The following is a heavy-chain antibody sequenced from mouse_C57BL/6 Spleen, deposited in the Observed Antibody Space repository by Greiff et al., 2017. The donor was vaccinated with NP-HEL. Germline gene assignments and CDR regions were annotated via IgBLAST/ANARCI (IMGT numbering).Heavy chain of an antibody. CDR2: ISSGGSYT. CDR3: ARQSYYGSRDYFDY. V-gene: IGHV5-6*01. CDR1: GFTFSSYG. D-gene: IGHD1-1*01. Sequence: EVKLVESGGDLVKPGGSLKLSCAASGFTFSSYGMSWVRQTPDKRLEWVATISSGGSYTYYPDSVKGRFTISRDNAKNTLYLQMSSLKSEDTAMYYCARQSYYGSRDYFDYWGQGTTLTVSS. J-gene: IGHJ2*01.